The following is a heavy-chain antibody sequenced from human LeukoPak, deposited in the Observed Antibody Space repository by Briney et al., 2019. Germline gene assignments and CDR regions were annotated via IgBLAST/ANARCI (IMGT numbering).Heavy chain of an antibody. CDR2: INPNNGGT. CDR3: TRGVLPARFDS. J-gene: IGHJ5*01. Sequence: GASVKVSCKASGYTFTGYYIHWVRQAPGQGFEWMGWINPNNGGTNYAQKFQGRVTMTRDTSTSTVYMELSSLISDDTAVYYCTRGVLPARFDSWGQGTLVTVTS. V-gene: IGHV1-2*02. D-gene: IGHD2-2*01. CDR1: GYTFTGYY.